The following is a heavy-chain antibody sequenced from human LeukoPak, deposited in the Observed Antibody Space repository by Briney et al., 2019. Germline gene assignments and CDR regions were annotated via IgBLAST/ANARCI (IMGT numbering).Heavy chain of an antibody. CDR2: ISSSGNTI. Sequence: GGSLRLSCAASGFTFSDYYMSWIRQAPGKGLEWVSYISSSGNTIHYADSVKGRFTISRDNAKNSLYLQMNSLRAEDTAVYFCARVKYYYDSSGYYEYYFDYWGQGTLVTVSS. V-gene: IGHV3-11*01. CDR3: ARVKYYYDSSGYYEYYFDY. CDR1: GFTFSDYY. J-gene: IGHJ4*02. D-gene: IGHD3-22*01.